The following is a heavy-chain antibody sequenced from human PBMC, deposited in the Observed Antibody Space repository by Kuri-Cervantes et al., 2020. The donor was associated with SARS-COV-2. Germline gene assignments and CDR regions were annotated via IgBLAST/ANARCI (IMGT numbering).Heavy chain of an antibody. CDR2: IKQDGSEK. V-gene: IGHV3-7*01. CDR3: AKPSGSSLNYYYYMDV. D-gene: IGHD6-6*01. Sequence: GESLKISCAASGFTFSSYWMYWVRQAPGKGLEWVANIKQDGSEKYYVDSVKGRFTISRDNAKNSLYLQMNSLRAEDTAVYYCAKPSGSSLNYYYYMDVWGKGTTVTVSS. J-gene: IGHJ6*03. CDR1: GFTFSSYW.